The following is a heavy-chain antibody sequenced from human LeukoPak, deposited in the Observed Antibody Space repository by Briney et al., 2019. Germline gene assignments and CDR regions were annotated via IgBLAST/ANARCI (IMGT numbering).Heavy chain of an antibody. CDR2: IYSSGRT. CDR1: GGSISSGSYY. CDR3: ARASDYYDVSGYVYFDY. J-gene: IGHJ4*02. V-gene: IGHV4-61*02. Sequence: KTSETLSLTCTVSGGSISSGSYYWTWIRQPAGKGLEWIVRIYSSGRTNYNPSLKSRVTISVDTSKNQFSLKLSSVTAADTAVYYCARASDYYDVSGYVYFDYWGQGTLVTVSS. D-gene: IGHD3-22*01.